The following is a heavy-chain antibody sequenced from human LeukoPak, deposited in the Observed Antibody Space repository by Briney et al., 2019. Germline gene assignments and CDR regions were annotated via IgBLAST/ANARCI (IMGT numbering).Heavy chain of an antibody. V-gene: IGHV4-39*01. CDR1: GGSIGSSSYY. J-gene: IGHJ5*02. Sequence: PSETLSLTCTVSGGSIGSSSYYWGWIRQSPGKGLEWIGSIYYSGSTYYSPSLKSRVTISVDTSKNQFSLKLSSVTAADTAVYYCARHSSLRSPTTPWGQGTLVTVSS. D-gene: IGHD1-7*01. CDR3: ARHSSLRSPTTP. CDR2: IYYSGST.